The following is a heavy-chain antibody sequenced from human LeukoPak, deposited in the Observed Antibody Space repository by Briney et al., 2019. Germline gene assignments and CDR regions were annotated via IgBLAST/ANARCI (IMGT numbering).Heavy chain of an antibody. Sequence: SETLSLTCAVSGGPISSNNLWGLVRQPPGKGLEWIGEIHQRGSTNYNPSRHSRVTISLDSSNNQFSLTLNSVTAAHTAVYYCARPSGGGYCSTTSCPMAVWSQAPTATAS. J-gene: IGHJ6*02. CDR2: IHQRGST. CDR1: GGPISSNNL. D-gene: IGHD2-2*01. CDR3: ARPSGGGYCSTTSCPMAV. V-gene: IGHV4-4*02.